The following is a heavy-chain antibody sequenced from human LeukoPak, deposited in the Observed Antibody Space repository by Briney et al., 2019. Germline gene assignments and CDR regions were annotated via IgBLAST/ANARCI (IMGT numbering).Heavy chain of an antibody. J-gene: IGHJ4*02. Sequence: SETLSLTCAVYGGSFSGYYWSWIRQPPGKGLEWIGEINHSGSTNYNPSLKSRVTIPVDTSKNQFSLKLSSVTAADTAVYYCARGRGDYDSSGYRGEFDYWGQGTLVTVSS. CDR3: ARGRGDYDSSGYRGEFDY. V-gene: IGHV4-34*01. CDR2: INHSGST. CDR1: GGSFSGYY. D-gene: IGHD3-22*01.